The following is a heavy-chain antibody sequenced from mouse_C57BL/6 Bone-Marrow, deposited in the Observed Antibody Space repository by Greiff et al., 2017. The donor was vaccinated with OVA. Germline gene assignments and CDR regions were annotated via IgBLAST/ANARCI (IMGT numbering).Heavy chain of an antibody. V-gene: IGHV1-81*01. D-gene: IGHD1-1*01. J-gene: IGHJ1*03. CDR3: ERYNYFYGSSHWYFDV. Sequence: VKLMESGAELARPGASVKLSCKASGYTFTSYGISWVKQRTGQGLEWIGEIYPRSGNTYYNEKFKGKATLTADKSSSTAYMELRSLTSEDSAVYFCERYNYFYGSSHWYFDVWGTGTTVTVSS. CDR1: GYTFTSYG. CDR2: IYPRSGNT.